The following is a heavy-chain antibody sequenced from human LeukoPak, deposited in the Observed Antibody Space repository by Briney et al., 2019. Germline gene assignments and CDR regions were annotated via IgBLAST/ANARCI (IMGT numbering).Heavy chain of an antibody. CDR3: ARQQWLEQDAFDI. V-gene: IGHV4-59*08. J-gene: IGHJ3*02. Sequence: SETLSLTCTVSGGSISSYYWSWIRQSPGKGLEWIGYIYYSGSSNYNPSLKSRVTMSVDTSKNQFSLNLTSVTAADTGVYYCARQQWLEQDAFDIWGQGTMVTVSS. D-gene: IGHD6-19*01. CDR2: IYYSGSS. CDR1: GGSISSYY.